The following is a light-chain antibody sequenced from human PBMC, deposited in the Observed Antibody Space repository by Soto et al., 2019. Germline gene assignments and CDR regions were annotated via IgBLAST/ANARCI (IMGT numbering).Light chain of an antibody. Sequence: QSALTQPASVSGSPGQSITISCTGTSSDVGGYNYVYWYQQHPGKAPKLLICDVTNRPSGVSNRFSGSKSGNTASLTISGLQTEDEADYYCSSFASSIPLVFGGGTKVTVL. CDR1: SSDVGGYNY. CDR3: SSFASSIPLV. J-gene: IGLJ2*01. V-gene: IGLV2-14*03. CDR2: DVT.